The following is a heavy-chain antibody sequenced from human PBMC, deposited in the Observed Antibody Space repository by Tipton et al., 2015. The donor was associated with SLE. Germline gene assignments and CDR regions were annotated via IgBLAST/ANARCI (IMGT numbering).Heavy chain of an antibody. CDR3: ARNADGSFDY. Sequence: TLSLTCSVSGGSISSGSYFWTWIRQSAGKGLEWIGRINTSGSTLYNPSLKSRVTISVDTSKNQFSLRASSVTAADTAVYYCARNADGSFDYWGQGTLVTVSS. V-gene: IGHV4-61*02. J-gene: IGHJ4*02. CDR2: INTSGST. D-gene: IGHD1-14*01. CDR1: GGSISSGSYF.